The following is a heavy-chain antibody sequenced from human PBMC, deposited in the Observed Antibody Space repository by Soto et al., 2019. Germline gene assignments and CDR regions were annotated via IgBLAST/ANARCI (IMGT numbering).Heavy chain of an antibody. D-gene: IGHD3-22*01. CDR2: ISYDGSNK. CDR3: AKVPVDSSGPIEDY. V-gene: IGHV3-30*18. Sequence: GGSLRLSCAASGFTFSSYGMHWVRQAPGKGLEWVAVISYDGSNKYYADSVKGRFTISRDNSKNTLYLQMNSLRAEDTAVYYCAKVPVDSSGPIEDYWGQGTLVTVSS. J-gene: IGHJ4*02. CDR1: GFTFSSYG.